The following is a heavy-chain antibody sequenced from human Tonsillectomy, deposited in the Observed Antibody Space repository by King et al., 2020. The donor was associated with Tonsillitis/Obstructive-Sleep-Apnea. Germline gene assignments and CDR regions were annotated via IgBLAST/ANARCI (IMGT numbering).Heavy chain of an antibody. J-gene: IGHJ6*02. CDR2: IDPTDSYT. V-gene: IGHV5-10-1*01. CDR3: ARMMDTALVTSGMDV. D-gene: IGHD5-18*01. Sequence: QLVQSGAEVKKPGESLRISCKGSGYSFITYWISWVRQMPGKGLEWMGRIDPTDSYTNYSPSFQGHVTISADKSISTAYLQWRSLKASDTAMYYCARMMDTALVTSGMDVWGQGTTVTVSS. CDR1: GYSFITYW.